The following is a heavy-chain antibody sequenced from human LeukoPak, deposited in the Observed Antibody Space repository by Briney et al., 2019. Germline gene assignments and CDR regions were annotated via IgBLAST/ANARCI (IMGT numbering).Heavy chain of an antibody. V-gene: IGHV4-31*03. CDR2: IYYSGST. CDR3: ARAIGYCSGGSCYGFDY. Sequence: SETLSLTCTVSGGSISSGGYYWSWIRQHPGRGLEWIGYIYYSGSTYYNPSLKSRVTISVDTSKNQFSLKLSSVTAADTAVYYCARAIGYCSGGSCYGFDYWGQGTLVTVSS. J-gene: IGHJ4*02. CDR1: GGSISSGGYY. D-gene: IGHD2-15*01.